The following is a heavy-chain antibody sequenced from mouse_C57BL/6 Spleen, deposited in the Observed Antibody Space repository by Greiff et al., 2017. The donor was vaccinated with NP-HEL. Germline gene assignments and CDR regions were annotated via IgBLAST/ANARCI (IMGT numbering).Heavy chain of an antibody. D-gene: IGHD2-5*01. V-gene: IGHV3-1*01. CDR1: GYSITSGYD. CDR2: ISYSGST. Sequence: EVQLQESGPGMVKPSQSLSLTCTVTGYSITSGYDWHWIRHFPGNKLEWMGYISYSGSTNYNPSLKSRISITHDTSKNHFFLKLNSVTTEDTATYYCARSNSWYFDVWGTGTTVTVSS. J-gene: IGHJ1*03. CDR3: ARSNSWYFDV.